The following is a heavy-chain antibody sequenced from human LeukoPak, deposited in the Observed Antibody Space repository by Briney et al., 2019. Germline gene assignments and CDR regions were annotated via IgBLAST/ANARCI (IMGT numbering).Heavy chain of an antibody. J-gene: IGHJ4*02. D-gene: IGHD3-16*01. CDR1: GFTFSSYG. V-gene: IGHV3-30*19. CDR2: ISYDGSNK. Sequence: GGSLRLSCAASGFTFSSYGMHWVRQAPGKGLEWVAVISYDGSNKYYADSVKGRFTISRDNSKNTLYLQMNSLRAEDTAVYYCARRWGIPKFDYWGQGTLVTVSS. CDR3: ARRWGIPKFDY.